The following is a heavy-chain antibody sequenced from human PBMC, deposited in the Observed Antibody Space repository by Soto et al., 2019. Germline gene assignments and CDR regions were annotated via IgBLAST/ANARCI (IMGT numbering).Heavy chain of an antibody. Sequence: VGFMRLCCAASGFPFSSYEMNSVRPAPGKGLEWISYIISSGNVMTYADSVKGRFTISRDNAKNSVFPQMDSLTVEDTAVYFCARDSNNRQDGMDVWGQGTTVTVSS. CDR2: IISSGNVM. V-gene: IGHV3-48*03. D-gene: IGHD1-1*01. J-gene: IGHJ6*02. CDR3: ARDSNNRQDGMDV. CDR1: GFPFSSYE.